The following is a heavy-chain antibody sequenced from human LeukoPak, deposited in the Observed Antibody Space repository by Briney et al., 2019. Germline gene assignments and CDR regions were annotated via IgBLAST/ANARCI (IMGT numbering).Heavy chain of an antibody. CDR2: EK. Sequence: EKYHVDSVKGRFAIFRDNARNLLYLQMSSLRADDTAVYYCSRGDDFSGVSWGQGTLVTVSS. D-gene: IGHD2-21*02. CDR3: SRGDDFSGVS. V-gene: IGHV3-7*04. J-gene: IGHJ4*02.